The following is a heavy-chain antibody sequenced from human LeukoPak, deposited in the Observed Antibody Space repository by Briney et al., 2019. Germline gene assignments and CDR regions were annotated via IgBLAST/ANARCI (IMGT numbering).Heavy chain of an antibody. J-gene: IGHJ3*02. Sequence: SETLSLTCTISGDSISSGDYYRSWIRQPAGKGLEWIGRISSSGSTNYNPSLKSRVTISVDTSKNQFSLKLSSVTAADTAVYYCARGDGSYNDAFDIWGQGTMVTVSS. CDR2: ISSSGST. CDR1: GDSISSGDYY. D-gene: IGHD1-26*01. V-gene: IGHV4-61*02. CDR3: ARGDGSYNDAFDI.